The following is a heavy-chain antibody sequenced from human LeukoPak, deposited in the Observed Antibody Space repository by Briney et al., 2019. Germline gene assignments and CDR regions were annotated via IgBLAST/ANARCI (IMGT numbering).Heavy chain of an antibody. CDR1: GFTFSSYS. CDR3: ARSDLSGAFDI. J-gene: IGHJ3*02. D-gene: IGHD3-10*01. V-gene: IGHV3-21*01. CDR2: ISSSSSYI. Sequence: GGSLRLSCAASGFTFSSYSMNWVRQAPGKGLEWVSSISSSSSYIYYADSVKGRFTISRDNAKNSLYLQMNSLRAEDTAVYYCARSDLSGAFDIWAKGQWSPSLQ.